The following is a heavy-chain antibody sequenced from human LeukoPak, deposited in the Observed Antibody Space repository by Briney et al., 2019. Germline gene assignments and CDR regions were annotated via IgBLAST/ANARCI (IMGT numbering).Heavy chain of an antibody. CDR3: AREETVDPLPGGY. J-gene: IGHJ4*02. V-gene: IGHV3-74*01. CDR1: RFTFRTYW. D-gene: IGHD2-15*01. CDR2: ISSGGSST. Sequence: GGSLTLSCSASRFTFRTYWMHWVRQAPGKGLVWVSRISSGGSSTNYADSVKRRFTITRDNAKNTLYLQMNSLRAEDTAVYYCAREETVDPLPGGYWGQGTLVTVSS.